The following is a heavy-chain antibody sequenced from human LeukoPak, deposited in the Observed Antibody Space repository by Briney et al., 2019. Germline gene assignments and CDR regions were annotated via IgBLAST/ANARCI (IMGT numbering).Heavy chain of an antibody. J-gene: IGHJ4*02. CDR2: IYYSGST. Sequence: SETLSLTCTVSGGSISSYYWSWIRQPPGKGLEWIGSIYYSGSTYYNPSLKSRVTISVDTSKNQFSLKLSSVTAADTAVYYCARVPIGGVIAYYFDYWGQGTLVTVSS. CDR1: GGSISSYY. V-gene: IGHV4-59*12. CDR3: ARVPIGGVIAYYFDY. D-gene: IGHD3-16*02.